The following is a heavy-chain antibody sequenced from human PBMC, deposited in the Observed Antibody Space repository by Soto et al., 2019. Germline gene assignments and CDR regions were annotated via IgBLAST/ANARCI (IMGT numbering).Heavy chain of an antibody. CDR1: GDSVTSGSYY. Sequence: SETLSLTCIVSGDSVTSGSYYWGWIRQPPGKGLEWIGSIYYSGTTYYNSSLDSRATLSLDTSANQVSLQLHSVSAADTAIYFCVRHFVMVDYWGQGSLVT. CDR3: VRHFVMVDY. V-gene: IGHV4-39*01. D-gene: IGHD2-21*01. J-gene: IGHJ4*02. CDR2: IYYSGTT.